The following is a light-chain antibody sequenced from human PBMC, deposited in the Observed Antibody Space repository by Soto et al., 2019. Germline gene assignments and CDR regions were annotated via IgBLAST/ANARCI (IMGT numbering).Light chain of an antibody. V-gene: IGLV2-23*01. Sequence: QSALTQPASVSGSPGQSITISCTGTSSDVGTYKPVSWYQQYPGKAPKVIIYDDTKRPSGVSSRFSGSKSGNTASLTISGLQDEDEADYYCCSFAGSSTSFGGGTKVTVL. J-gene: IGLJ3*02. CDR3: CSFAGSSTS. CDR1: SSDVGTYKP. CDR2: DDT.